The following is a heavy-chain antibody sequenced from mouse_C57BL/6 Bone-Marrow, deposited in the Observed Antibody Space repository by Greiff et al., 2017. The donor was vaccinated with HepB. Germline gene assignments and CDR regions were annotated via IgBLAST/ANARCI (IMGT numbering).Heavy chain of an antibody. V-gene: IGHV5-6*02. D-gene: IGHD1-1*01. J-gene: IGHJ4*01. CDR1: GFTFSSYG. Sequence: EVKLEESGGDLVKPGGSLKLSCAASGFTFSSYGMSWVRQTPDKRLEWVATISSGGSYTYYPDSVKGRFTISRDNAKNTLYLQMSSLKSEDTAMYYCARRYYGSSYYAMDYWGQGTSVTVSS. CDR3: ARRYYGSSYYAMDY. CDR2: ISSGGSYT.